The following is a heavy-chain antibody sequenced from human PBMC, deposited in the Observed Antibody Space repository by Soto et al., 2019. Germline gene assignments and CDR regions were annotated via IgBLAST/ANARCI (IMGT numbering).Heavy chain of an antibody. D-gene: IGHD3-10*01. J-gene: IGHJ5*02. CDR2: VNHSGEA. CDR1: GGSFRNYY. V-gene: IGHV4-34*01. Sequence: SETLSLTCGVYGGSFRNYYWIWVRQPPGKGLEWIGEVNHSGEATYNPSLQSRPTISLDTSNNQFSLKMTSVTAADTAMYFCTRAGRFPRSWFDPWGQGTQVTVSS. CDR3: TRAGRFPRSWFDP.